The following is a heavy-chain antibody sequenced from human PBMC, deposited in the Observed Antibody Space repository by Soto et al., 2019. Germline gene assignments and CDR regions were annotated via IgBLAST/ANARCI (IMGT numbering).Heavy chain of an antibody. J-gene: IGHJ4*02. V-gene: IGHV4-39*01. D-gene: IGHD2-8*02. CDR1: GGTIGSSSYY. CDR3: ARDTFGLYCDHY. CDR2: IYYSGST. Sequence: SETLSLTCTVSGGTIGSSSYYWGWIRQPPGKGLEWIGSIYYSGSTYYNPSLKSRVTISVDTSKNQFSLMLSSVTAADTAVYYCARDTFGLYCDHYWGQGSLVTVSS.